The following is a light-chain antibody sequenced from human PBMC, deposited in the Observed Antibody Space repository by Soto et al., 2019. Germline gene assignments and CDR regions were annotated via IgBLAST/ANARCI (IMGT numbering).Light chain of an antibody. Sequence: IEMTQSPATLSVSPGERATLSCRASQSVRSNLAWYQQKPGRAPRLLIYTASTRATGIPARFSGSGSGTEFTLTISSLQPEDFAVYFCQQYDNWYTFGQGTKLEIK. V-gene: IGKV3-15*01. CDR3: QQYDNWYT. CDR2: TAS. J-gene: IGKJ2*01. CDR1: QSVRSN.